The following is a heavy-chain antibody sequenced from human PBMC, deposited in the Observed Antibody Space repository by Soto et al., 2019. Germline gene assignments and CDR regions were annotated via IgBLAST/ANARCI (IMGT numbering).Heavy chain of an antibody. V-gene: IGHV3-74*01. CDR1: GFTFSSYW. CDR2: INSDGGST. D-gene: IGHD3-10*01. J-gene: IGHJ5*02. CDR3: ARDTMVRGPPRFDP. Sequence: GGSLRLSCAASGFTFSSYWMHWVRQAPGKGLVWVSRINSDGGSTSYADSVKGRFTISRDNAKNTLYLQMNSLRAEDTAAYYCARDTMVRGPPRFDPWGQGTLVTVSS.